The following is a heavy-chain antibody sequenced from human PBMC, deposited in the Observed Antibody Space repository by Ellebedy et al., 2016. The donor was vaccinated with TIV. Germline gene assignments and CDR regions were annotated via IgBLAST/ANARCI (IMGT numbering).Heavy chain of an antibody. CDR1: GYSFTSYW. V-gene: IGHV5-51*01. J-gene: IGHJ6*02. D-gene: IGHD3-16*01. Sequence: GESLKISXKGSGYSFTSYWIGWVRQMPGKGLEWMGIIYPGDSDTRYSPSFQGQVTISADKSISTAYLQWSSLKASDTAMYYCARESWGNPPYYYYGMDVWGQGTTVTVSS. CDR2: IYPGDSDT. CDR3: ARESWGNPPYYYYGMDV.